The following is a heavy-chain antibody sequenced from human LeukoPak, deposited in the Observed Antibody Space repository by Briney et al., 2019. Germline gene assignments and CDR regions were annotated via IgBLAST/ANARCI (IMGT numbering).Heavy chain of an antibody. CDR1: GGSFSGYY. V-gene: IGHV4-34*01. D-gene: IGHD6-25*01. J-gene: IGHJ4*02. CDR3: ARSSGWHLLLLDY. Sequence: PSETLSLTCAVYGGSFSGYYWSWIRQPPGKGLEWIGEINHSGSANYNPSLKSRVTISVDTSKNQFSLKLSSVTAADTAVYYCARSSGWHLLLLDYWGQGTLVTVSS. CDR2: INHSGSA.